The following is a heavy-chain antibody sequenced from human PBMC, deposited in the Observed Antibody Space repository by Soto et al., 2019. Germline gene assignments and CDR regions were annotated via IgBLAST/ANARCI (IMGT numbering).Heavy chain of an antibody. CDR2: IFYSGST. V-gene: IGHV4-59*01. D-gene: IGHD3-22*01. Sequence: PSETLSLTCTVSGVSISSYYWTWIRQPPGKGLEWIGYIFYSGSTNYNPSLKGRVTMSVDTSKNQFSLKLSSVTAADTAVYYCARDLGHVSSGYYYTGFFDDWGQGTLVTVSS. J-gene: IGHJ4*02. CDR3: ARDLGHVSSGYYYTGFFDD. CDR1: GVSISSYY.